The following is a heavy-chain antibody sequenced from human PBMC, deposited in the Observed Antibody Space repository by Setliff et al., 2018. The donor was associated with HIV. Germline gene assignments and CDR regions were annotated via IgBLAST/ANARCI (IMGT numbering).Heavy chain of an antibody. CDR3: ARGIGTRYNYYMDV. J-gene: IGHJ6*03. CDR2: IYTSGNM. CDR1: GYSISSGYY. V-gene: IGHV4-4*07. Sequence: PSETLSLTCTVSGYSISSGYYWGWFRQPAGKGLESLGRIYTSGNMIYNPSLKSRVTMSADTSRNQLSLKLSSVTAADTAVYYCARGIGTRYNYYMDVWGIGTTVTVSS. D-gene: IGHD1-20*01.